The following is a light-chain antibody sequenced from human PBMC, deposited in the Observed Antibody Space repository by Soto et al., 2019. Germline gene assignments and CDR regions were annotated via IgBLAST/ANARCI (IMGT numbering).Light chain of an antibody. V-gene: IGKV3-15*01. CDR2: GAS. J-gene: IGKJ1*01. CDR3: QQYDNWPPWT. CDR1: QSISNN. Sequence: EIVMTQSPATLSVSPGERATLSCRASQSISNNLAWYQQKPGQSPRLLIYGASTRATGIPARFSGSGSGTEFTLTISSLQSEDFAVYYCQQYDNWPPWTFGQGTKVEIK.